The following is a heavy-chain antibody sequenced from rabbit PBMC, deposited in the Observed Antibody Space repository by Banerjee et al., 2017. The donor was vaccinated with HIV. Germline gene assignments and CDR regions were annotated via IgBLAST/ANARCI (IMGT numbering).Heavy chain of an antibody. Sequence: QQQLVESGGGLVKPGASLTLTCKASGFSFSSTYWICWVRQAPGKGLELIACIDTGDGSTYYASWAKGRFTISRPSSPTVTLQMTSLTAADTATYFCARGDTGSRHSPFNLWGPGTLVTVS. CDR2: IDTGDGST. D-gene: IGHD1-1*01. V-gene: IGHV1S45*01. J-gene: IGHJ4*01. CDR3: ARGDTGSRHSPFNL. CDR1: GFSFSSTYW.